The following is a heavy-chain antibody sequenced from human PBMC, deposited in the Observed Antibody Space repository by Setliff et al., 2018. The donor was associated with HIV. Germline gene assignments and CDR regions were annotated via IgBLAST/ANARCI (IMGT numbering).Heavy chain of an antibody. J-gene: IGHJ3*02. CDR1: GFTFSSYW. D-gene: IGHD6-19*01. CDR2: IKQDGSEK. Sequence: GGSLRLSCAASGFTFSSYWMSWVRQAPGKGLEWVANIKQDGSEKYYVDSVKGRFTISRDNAKNSLYLQMNSLRAEDTAVYYCARDYQQWLPDAFDIWGQGTTVTVSS. CDR3: ARDYQQWLPDAFDI. V-gene: IGHV3-7*01.